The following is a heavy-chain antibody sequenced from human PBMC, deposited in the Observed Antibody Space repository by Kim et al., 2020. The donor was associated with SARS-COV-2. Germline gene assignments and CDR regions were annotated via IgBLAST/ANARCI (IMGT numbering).Heavy chain of an antibody. D-gene: IGHD1-26*01. CDR3: ARVRIGGAVDY. Sequence: ADLVKGRFAISRDNAKNSLYLQMNSLRDEDTAVYYCARVRIGGAVDYWGQGTLVTVSS. J-gene: IGHJ4*02. V-gene: IGHV3-48*02.